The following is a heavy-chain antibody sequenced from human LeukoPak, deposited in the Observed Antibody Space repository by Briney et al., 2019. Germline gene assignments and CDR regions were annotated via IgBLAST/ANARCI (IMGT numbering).Heavy chain of an antibody. D-gene: IGHD3-3*01. CDR1: GGSISSYY. CDR2: IYYSGST. J-gene: IGHJ5*02. CDR3: ARVGEGYYDFWSGYYMDP. V-gene: IGHV4-59*01. Sequence: SETLSLTCTVSGGSISSYYWSWIRQPPGKGLEWIGYIYYSGSTNYNPSLKSRVTTSVDTSKNQFSLKLSSVTAADTAVYYCARVGEGYYDFWSGYYMDPWGQGTLVTVSS.